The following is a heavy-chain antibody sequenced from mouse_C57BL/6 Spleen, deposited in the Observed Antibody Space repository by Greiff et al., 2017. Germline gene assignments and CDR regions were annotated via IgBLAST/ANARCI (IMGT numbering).Heavy chain of an antibody. V-gene: IGHV5-6*02. CDR1: GFTFSSYG. CDR3: AREDYSPAWFAY. Sequence: DVKLVESGGDLVKPGGSLKLSCAASGFTFSSYGMSWVRQTPDKRLEWVATISSGGSYTYYPDSVKGRFTISRDNAKNTRYLQMSSLKSEDTAMYYCAREDYSPAWFAYWGQGTLVTVSA. J-gene: IGHJ3*01. CDR2: ISSGGSYT. D-gene: IGHD2-12*01.